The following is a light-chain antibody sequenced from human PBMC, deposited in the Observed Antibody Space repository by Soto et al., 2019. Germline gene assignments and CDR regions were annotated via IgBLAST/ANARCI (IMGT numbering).Light chain of an antibody. CDR2: GAS. Sequence: EIVMTQSPATLSVSPGERATLSCRASQSVSSNLAWYQHKPGQAPRLLIFGASTRATGIPARFSGSGSGTEFTLTISSLQSEAFAVYYCQHYNNWPPWTFGQGTKVEIK. CDR1: QSVSSN. J-gene: IGKJ1*01. CDR3: QHYNNWPPWT. V-gene: IGKV3-15*01.